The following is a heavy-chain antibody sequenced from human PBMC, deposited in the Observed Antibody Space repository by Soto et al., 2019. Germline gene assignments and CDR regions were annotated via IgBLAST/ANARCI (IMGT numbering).Heavy chain of an antibody. CDR3: TRALLKSLDY. CDR2: IHYSGTT. D-gene: IGHD3-9*01. J-gene: IGHJ4*02. V-gene: IGHV4-4*02. Sequence: QVQLQESGPGLVKPSETLSLTCAVSGASISTTYWWSWVRQSPGKGLEWIGEIHYSGTTNYNPSLKSRVTISLDKSKNQFSLNLNSATAADTAMYYCTRALLKSLDYWGQGTLVTVSS. CDR1: GASISTTYW.